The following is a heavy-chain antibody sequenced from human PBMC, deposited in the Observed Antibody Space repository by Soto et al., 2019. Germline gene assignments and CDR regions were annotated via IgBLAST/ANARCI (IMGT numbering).Heavy chain of an antibody. D-gene: IGHD2-15*01. Sequence: GGSLRLSCAASGFTFSSYAMHWVRQAPGKGLEWVAVISYDGSNKYYADSVKGRFTISRDNSKNTLYLQMNSLRAEDTAVYYCARDLGDTLVGSYFDYWGQGTLVTVSS. V-gene: IGHV3-30-3*01. CDR2: ISYDGSNK. CDR3: ARDLGDTLVGSYFDY. J-gene: IGHJ4*02. CDR1: GFTFSSYA.